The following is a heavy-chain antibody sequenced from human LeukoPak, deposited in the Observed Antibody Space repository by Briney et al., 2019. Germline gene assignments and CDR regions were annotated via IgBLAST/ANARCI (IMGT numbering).Heavy chain of an antibody. V-gene: IGHV3-15*01. CDR2: IKSKTDDGTT. CDR1: GFTFDDYG. CDR3: TTGLGANYYDSSGHAFDI. Sequence: GGSLRLSCAASGFTFDDYGMSWVRQAPGKGLEWVGRIKSKTDDGTTDYAAPVKGRFTISRDDSKKTLYLQINSLKTEDTAVYYCTTGLGANYYDSSGHAFDIWGQGTMVTVSS. J-gene: IGHJ3*02. D-gene: IGHD3-22*01.